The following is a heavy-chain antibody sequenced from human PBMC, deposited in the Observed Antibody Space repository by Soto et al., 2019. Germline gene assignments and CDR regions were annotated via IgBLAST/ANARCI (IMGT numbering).Heavy chain of an antibody. V-gene: IGHV1-18*01. J-gene: IGHJ4*02. CDR1: GYTFTSYG. CDR2: ISAYNGNT. CDR3: AIDDLVTIWSVPFDY. D-gene: IGHD5-12*01. Sequence: QVQLVQSGAEVKKPGASVKVSCKASGYTFTSYGISWVRQAPGQGLEWMGWISAYNGNTNYAQKLQRRITMTTDTPTSTAYMELRSLRSDDTAVYYCAIDDLVTIWSVPFDYWGQGTLVTVSS.